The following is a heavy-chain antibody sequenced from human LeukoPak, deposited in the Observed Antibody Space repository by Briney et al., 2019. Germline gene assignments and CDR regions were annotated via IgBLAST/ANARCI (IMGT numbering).Heavy chain of an antibody. D-gene: IGHD2-15*01. V-gene: IGHV3-7*01. Sequence: GGSLRLSCAASGFTFSSYWMNWARQAPGKGLEWVAYIKKTGSETYYVDSVKGRFTITRDNTRNSLFLQMYSLRAEDTAVYFCAREDGYCSGGNCYSYFDSWGQGTLVTVSS. CDR3: AREDGYCSGGNCYSYFDS. J-gene: IGHJ4*02. CDR2: IKKTGSET. CDR1: GFTFSSYW.